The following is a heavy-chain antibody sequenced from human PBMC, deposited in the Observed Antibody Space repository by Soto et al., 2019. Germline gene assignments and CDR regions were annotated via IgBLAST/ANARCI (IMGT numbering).Heavy chain of an antibody. Sequence: EVQLLESGGGLVQPGGSLRLSCAASGFTFSSYAMSWVRQAPGKGLEWVSAITGSGGRTYYADSVKDRFTISRDNSKNPLYLQMNTLKADDTAVYYCVKAWYYDSSGYRDYWGQGTLVTVSS. CDR3: VKAWYYDSSGYRDY. CDR2: ITGSGGRT. V-gene: IGHV3-23*01. J-gene: IGHJ4*02. CDR1: GFTFSSYA. D-gene: IGHD3-22*01.